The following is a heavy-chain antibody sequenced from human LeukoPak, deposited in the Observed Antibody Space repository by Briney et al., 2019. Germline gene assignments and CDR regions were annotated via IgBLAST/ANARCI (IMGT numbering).Heavy chain of an antibody. V-gene: IGHV1-18*01. CDR3: ARDRAGYYYGMDV. Sequence: ASVKVSCKASGYTFTSYGISWVRQAPGQGLEWMGWISAYNGHANYAQKFQGRVTMTRDTSTSTVYMELSSLRSEDTAVYYCARDRAGYYYGMDVWGQGATVTVSS. J-gene: IGHJ6*02. CDR2: ISAYNGHA. CDR1: GYTFTSYG. D-gene: IGHD3-10*01.